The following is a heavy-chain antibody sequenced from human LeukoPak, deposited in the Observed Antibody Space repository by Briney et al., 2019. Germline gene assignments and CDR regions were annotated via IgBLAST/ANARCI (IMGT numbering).Heavy chain of an antibody. J-gene: IGHJ4*02. Sequence: PSETLSLTCAVYGGSFGGYYWSWIRQPPGKGLEWIGEINHSGSTNYNPSLKSRVTISVDTSKNQFSLKLSSVTAADTAVYYCAKTQGYSSGPFDYWGQGTLVTVSS. CDR1: GGSFGGYY. V-gene: IGHV4-34*01. CDR2: INHSGST. CDR3: AKTQGYSSGPFDY. D-gene: IGHD6-19*01.